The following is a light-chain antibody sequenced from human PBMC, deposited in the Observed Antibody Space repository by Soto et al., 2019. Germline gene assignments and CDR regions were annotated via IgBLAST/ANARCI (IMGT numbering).Light chain of an antibody. CDR2: DVS. Sequence: QSALTQPRSVSGSPGQSVTISCTGTSSDVGGYNSVSWYQQHPDKAPKFMIYDVSKRPSGVPDRFSGSKSGNTASLTISGLQAEDEADYYCCSYAGSDTHYDFGTGTKVT. J-gene: IGLJ1*01. CDR1: SSDVGGYNS. V-gene: IGLV2-11*01. CDR3: CSYAGSDTHYD.